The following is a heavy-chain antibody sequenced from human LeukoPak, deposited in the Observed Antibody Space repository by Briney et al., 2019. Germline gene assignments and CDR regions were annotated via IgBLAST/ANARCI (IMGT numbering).Heavy chain of an antibody. Sequence: GGSLRLSCAASGFTLSIYWMTWVRQAPGKGLEWVSTITTSDGNTYYADSVKGRFTVSRDNSKNTLFLQMNSLRAEDTAVYYCAKDGGLWVSAHWGDSWGRGTLVTVSS. D-gene: IGHD7-27*01. CDR3: AKDGGLWVSAHWGDS. V-gene: IGHV3-23*01. CDR2: ITTSDGNT. J-gene: IGHJ4*02. CDR1: GFTLSIYW.